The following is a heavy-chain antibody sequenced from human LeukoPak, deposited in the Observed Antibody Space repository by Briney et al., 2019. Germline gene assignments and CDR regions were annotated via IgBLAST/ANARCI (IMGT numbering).Heavy chain of an antibody. CDR3: AVAGTPENWFDP. CDR2: INHSGST. V-gene: IGHV4-34*01. Sequence: SETLSLTCAVYGGSLRGYYWSWIRHPPGKGVVWIGEINHSGSTKYNPPLKSRVTKPLDTSKNQFSLKPSSVTAADTAVYYCAVAGTPENWFDPWGQGTLVTVSS. J-gene: IGHJ5*02. D-gene: IGHD6-19*01. CDR1: GGSLRGYY.